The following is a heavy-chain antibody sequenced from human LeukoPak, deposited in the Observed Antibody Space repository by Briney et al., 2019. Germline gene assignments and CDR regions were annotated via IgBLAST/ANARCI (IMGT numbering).Heavy chain of an antibody. J-gene: IGHJ4*02. CDR3: ARRLIPATDGNFDY. CDR1: GGSFSGYY. V-gene: IGHV4-34*01. Sequence: SETPSLTCAVYGGSFSGYYWSWIRQPPGKGLGWIGEINHSGSTNYNPSLKSRVTISVDTSKNQFSLKLSSVTAADTAVYYCARRLIPATDGNFDYWGQGTLVTVSS. D-gene: IGHD2-2*01. CDR2: INHSGST.